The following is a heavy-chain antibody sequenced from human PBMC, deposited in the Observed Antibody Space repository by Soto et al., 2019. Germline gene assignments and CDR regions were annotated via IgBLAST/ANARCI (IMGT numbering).Heavy chain of an antibody. CDR3: ARDFGHGYYLDY. CDR2: ITDSSDTV. V-gene: IGHV3-48*02. D-gene: IGHD3-3*01. J-gene: IGHJ4*02. Sequence: GGSLRLSCVASGFSFSNYNMNWVRQAPGKGLEWVSYITDSSDTVHYADSVRGRFTISRDNAESSLYLQMNSLRDEDMAVYFCARDFGHGYYLDYLGRGTLVTVSS. CDR1: GFSFSNYN.